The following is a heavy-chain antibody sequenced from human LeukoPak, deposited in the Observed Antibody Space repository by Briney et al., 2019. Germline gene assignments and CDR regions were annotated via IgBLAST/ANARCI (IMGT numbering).Heavy chain of an antibody. J-gene: IGHJ6*03. CDR1: GYTFTGYY. CDR2: INPNSGGT. CDR3: ARGNYDFWSGYAPPYYYYYYMDV. D-gene: IGHD3-3*01. Sequence: ASVKVSCKASGYTFTGYYMHWGRQAPGQGLEWMGWINPNSGGTNYAQEFQGRVTMTRDTSISTAYMELSRLRSDDTAVYYCARGNYDFWSGYAPPYYYYYYMDVWGKGTTVTVSS. V-gene: IGHV1-2*02.